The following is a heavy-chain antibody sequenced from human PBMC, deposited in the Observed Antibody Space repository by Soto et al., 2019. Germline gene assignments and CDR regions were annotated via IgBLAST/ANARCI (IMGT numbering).Heavy chain of an antibody. CDR3: SREYGFGY. V-gene: IGHV3-73*01. Sequence: PGGSLRLSCAASGFTFSGSAMHWVRQASGRGLEWVARISSKANNYATEYAESVKGRFTIFRDDSKNTAFLQMNSLKAEDTAVYYCSREYGFGYWGQGALVPVSS. J-gene: IGHJ4*02. CDR1: GFTFSGSA. CDR2: ISSKANNYAT. D-gene: IGHD4-17*01.